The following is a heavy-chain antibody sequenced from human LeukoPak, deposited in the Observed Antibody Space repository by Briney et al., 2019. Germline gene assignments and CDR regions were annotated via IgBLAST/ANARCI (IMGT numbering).Heavy chain of an antibody. CDR3: AREDGEGASLTG. V-gene: IGHV4-38-2*02. Sequence: GSLRLSCAASGFTLSSYAMSWIRQPPGKGLEWIGSIYHSGSTYYNPSLKSRVTISVDTSKNQFSLKLSSVTAADTAVYYCAREDGEGASLTGWGQGTLVTVSS. CDR1: GFTLSSYA. J-gene: IGHJ4*02. CDR2: IYHSGST. D-gene: IGHD3-9*01.